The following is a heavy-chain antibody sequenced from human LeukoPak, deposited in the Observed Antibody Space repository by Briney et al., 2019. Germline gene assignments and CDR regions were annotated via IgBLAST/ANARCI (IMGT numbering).Heavy chain of an antibody. CDR3: ARDDYRGVTNFDP. J-gene: IGHJ5*02. V-gene: IGHV4-59*01. Sequence: NPSETLSLTCTVSGGSISPYFWSWVRQTPGKGLEWIGYISYTGSTNYNPALKSRVTISVDTSKNQFSLQLTSVTAADTAVYYCARDDYRGVTNFDPWGQGTLVTVSS. CDR1: GGSISPYF. CDR2: ISYTGST. D-gene: IGHD3-10*01.